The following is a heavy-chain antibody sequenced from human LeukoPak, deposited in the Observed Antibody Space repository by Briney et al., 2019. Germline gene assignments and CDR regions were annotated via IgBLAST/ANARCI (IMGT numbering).Heavy chain of an antibody. D-gene: IGHD1-26*01. CDR3: VRDIPYVGSFLYFDY. Sequence: GGSLRLSCVGSGFIFGNYWMSWVRQAPGKGLEWVAHINQAGSEKYYVDSVKGRFTISRDNAMSSLSLQMNGLRVEDTALYYCVRDIPYVGSFLYFDYWGQGALVTVSS. CDR1: GFIFGNYW. V-gene: IGHV3-7*01. J-gene: IGHJ4*02. CDR2: INQAGSEK.